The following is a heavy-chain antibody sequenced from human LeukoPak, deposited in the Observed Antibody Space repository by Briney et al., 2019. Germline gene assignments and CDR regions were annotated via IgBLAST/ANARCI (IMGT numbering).Heavy chain of an antibody. CDR1: GFTFSSHL. J-gene: IGHJ4*02. CDR3: AREDRIQLWYYLDY. V-gene: IGHV3-74*01. CDR2: VNSDGSIT. Sequence: GGSLRLSCAVSGFTFSSHLMHWVRQVPGKGLVWVSRVNSDGSITNYADSVKGRFTISRDNAKNTLYLQMNSLRAEDTAVYYCAREDRIQLWYYLDYWGQGTLVTVSS. D-gene: IGHD5-18*01.